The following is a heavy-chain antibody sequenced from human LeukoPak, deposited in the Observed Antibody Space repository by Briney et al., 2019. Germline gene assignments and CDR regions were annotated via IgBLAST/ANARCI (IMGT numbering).Heavy chain of an antibody. V-gene: IGHV5-51*01. CDR2: IYPGDSDT. CDR3: VRQRDNYAFDY. Sequence: GESLKISCEGSGYTFTSYWIGWVRQMPGKGLEWMGIIYPGDSDTSYSPSFQGQVAISADKSITTAYLQWSSLKASDTAIYYCVRQRDNYAFDYWGQGTLVTVSS. CDR1: GYTFTSYW. D-gene: IGHD4-11*01. J-gene: IGHJ4*02.